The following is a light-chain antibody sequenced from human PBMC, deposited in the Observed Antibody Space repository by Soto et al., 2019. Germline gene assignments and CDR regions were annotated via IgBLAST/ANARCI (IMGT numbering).Light chain of an antibody. CDR3: QQRSNGIT. J-gene: IGKJ5*01. CDR1: QSVSSY. Sequence: EIVLTQSPATLSLPPGERATLSCRASQSVSSYLAWYQQKPGQAPRLLIYDASNRATGIPARFSGSGSGTDFTLTISSLEPEDFAVYYCQQRSNGITFGQGTRLEIK. CDR2: DAS. V-gene: IGKV3-11*01.